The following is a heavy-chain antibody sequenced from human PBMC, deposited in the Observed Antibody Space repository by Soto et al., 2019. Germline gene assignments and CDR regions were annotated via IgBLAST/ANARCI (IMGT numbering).Heavy chain of an antibody. Sequence: GESLRLSRAASGFTFSNYAMSWVRQAPGKGLEWVSAISGSGGSTYYADSVKGRFTISRDNSKNTLYLQMNSLRAEDTAVYYCAKAIRGYSYGLGYYYYGMDVWGQGTTVTVSS. J-gene: IGHJ6*02. V-gene: IGHV3-23*01. CDR1: GFTFSNYA. CDR2: ISGSGGST. CDR3: AKAIRGYSYGLGYYYYGMDV. D-gene: IGHD5-18*01.